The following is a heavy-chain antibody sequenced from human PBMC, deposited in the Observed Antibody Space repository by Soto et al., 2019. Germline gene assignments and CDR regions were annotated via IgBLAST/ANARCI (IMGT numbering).Heavy chain of an antibody. V-gene: IGHV3-66*01. CDR3: ARGGSGSQTVGY. CDR1: GFTVSNNY. J-gene: IGHJ4*02. Sequence: EVQVVESGGGLVQPGGSLRLSCAASGFTVSNNYMTWVRQAPGKGLEWVSLIYSGGGTDDADSVKGRFTISRDNSKNMVYLQMNSLRVEDTAVYYCARGGSGSQTVGYWGQGALVTVSS. D-gene: IGHD1-26*01. CDR2: IYSGGGT.